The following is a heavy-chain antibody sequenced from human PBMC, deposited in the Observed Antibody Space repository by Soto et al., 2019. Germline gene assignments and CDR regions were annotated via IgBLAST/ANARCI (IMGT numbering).Heavy chain of an antibody. CDR3: ARVPHYYDSSGHFRDC. Sequence: KPSETLSLTCTVSGGSIRSGDYYWSWIRQPPGKGLEWIGYIYYTGSTYYNPSLKSRVSISVDTSKNQFSLKLSSVTAADTAVYYCARVPHYYDSSGHFRDCWGQGSLVTVSS. CDR1: GGSIRSGDYY. CDR2: IYYTGST. V-gene: IGHV4-30-4*01. J-gene: IGHJ4*02. D-gene: IGHD3-22*01.